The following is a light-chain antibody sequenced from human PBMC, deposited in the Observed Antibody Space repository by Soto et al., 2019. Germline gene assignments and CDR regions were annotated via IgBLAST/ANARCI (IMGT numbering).Light chain of an antibody. CDR2: DAS. V-gene: IGKV3-11*01. Sequence: EIVLTQSPATLSLSPGERAALSCRASQSVGTFLAWYQQKRGQAPRLLIYDASNRATGIPARFSGSGSGTDFTLTINTLEPEDFAVYYCQQRANWPLTFGGGSKVEI. CDR1: QSVGTF. J-gene: IGKJ4*01. CDR3: QQRANWPLT.